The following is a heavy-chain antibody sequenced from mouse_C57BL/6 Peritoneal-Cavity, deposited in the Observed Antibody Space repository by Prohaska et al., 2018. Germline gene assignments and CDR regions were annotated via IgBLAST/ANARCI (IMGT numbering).Heavy chain of an antibody. CDR3: VGVTMIRTWFAY. D-gene: IGHD2-4*01. V-gene: IGHV10-3*01. CDR2: IRSKSSKYTT. J-gene: IGHJ3*01. Sequence: EAQLVESGGGLVQPKGTLRLSCATSGFTFNTYAMHWVRPPQGKGLEWVSRIRSKSSKYTTYYADSVKERWTIYRDDSQSMLYLQMNDLQTEATARYCCVGVTMIRTWFAYWGQGTLVTVSA. CDR1: GFTFNTYA.